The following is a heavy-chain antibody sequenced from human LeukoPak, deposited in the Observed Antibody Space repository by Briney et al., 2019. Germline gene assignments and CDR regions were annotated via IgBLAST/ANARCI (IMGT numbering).Heavy chain of an antibody. V-gene: IGHV3-49*03. Sequence: GGSLRLFCTASGFTFGDYAMSWFRQAPGKGLEWVGFIRSKAYGGTTEYAASVKGRFTISRDDSKSIAYLQMNSLKTEDTAVYYCTTDYGSGSYNDYWGQGTLVTVSS. CDR2: IRSKAYGGTT. J-gene: IGHJ4*02. CDR1: GFTFGDYA. D-gene: IGHD3-10*01. CDR3: TTDYGSGSYNDY.